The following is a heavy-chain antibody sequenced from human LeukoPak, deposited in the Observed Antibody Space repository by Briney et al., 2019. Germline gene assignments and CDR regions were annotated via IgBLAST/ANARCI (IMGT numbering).Heavy chain of an antibody. CDR1: GLTFDSYD. Sequence: PGGSLRLSCAAAGLTFDSYDMYWVRQSPGKGPEWVSCISASGISIKYADSVKGRFTISRDNAKNLVYLPMDSLRAEDTAVYYCVPPAAGLHRTISTEYFQHWGQGTPVIVSS. CDR2: ISASGISI. D-gene: IGHD6-13*01. J-gene: IGHJ1*01. CDR3: VPPAAGLHRTISTEYFQH. V-gene: IGHV3-48*03.